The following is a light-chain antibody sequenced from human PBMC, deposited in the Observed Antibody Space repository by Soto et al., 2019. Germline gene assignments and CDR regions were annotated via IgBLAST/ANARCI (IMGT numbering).Light chain of an antibody. CDR2: DAS. Sequence: DIQMTQSPSSLSASVGDRVTITCQASQDISNYLNWYQQKPGKAPKLLIYDASNLETGVPSSFSGSGSGTDFNFTISSLQPEDIATYDCQQYDNLPPTFGQGTKVEIK. CDR3: QQYDNLPPT. J-gene: IGKJ1*01. V-gene: IGKV1-33*01. CDR1: QDISNY.